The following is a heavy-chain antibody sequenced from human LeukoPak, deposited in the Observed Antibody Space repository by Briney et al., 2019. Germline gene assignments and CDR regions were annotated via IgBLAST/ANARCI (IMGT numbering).Heavy chain of an antibody. D-gene: IGHD3-3*01. J-gene: IGHJ3*02. CDR1: GGTFSSYA. CDR3: ARPMRQYYDFWSGSHDAFDI. V-gene: IGHV1-69*06. CDR2: IIPIFGTA. Sequence: GASVKVSCKASGGTFSSYAISWVRQAPGQGLEWMGGIIPIFGTANYAQKFQGRVTITADKSTSTAYMELSSLRSEDTAVYYCARPMRQYYDFWSGSHDAFDIWGQGTMVTVSS.